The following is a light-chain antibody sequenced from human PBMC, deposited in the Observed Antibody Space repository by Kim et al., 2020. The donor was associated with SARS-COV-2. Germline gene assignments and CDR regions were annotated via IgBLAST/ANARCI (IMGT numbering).Light chain of an antibody. CDR2: DAS. CDR1: QGISGW. V-gene: IGKV1-12*01. J-gene: IGKJ2*01. Sequence: DIQMTQSPSSVSASVGDRVTITCRASQGISGWLAWYQHKPGKAPKLLIYDASSLQSGVPSRFSGSGSGTDFTLTISSLQPEEVATYYCQQANSFPYTFGQGTKLEI. CDR3: QQANSFPYT.